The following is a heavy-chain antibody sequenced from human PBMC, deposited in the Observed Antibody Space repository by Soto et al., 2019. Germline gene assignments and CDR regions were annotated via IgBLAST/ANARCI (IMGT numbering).Heavy chain of an antibody. CDR2: IYHSGRT. D-gene: IGHD2-15*01. CDR3: ARWVEVSLDYFDS. CDR1: GGSISNGYYY. Sequence: QVPLQESGPGLVKPSETLSLTCTVSGGSISNGYYYWSWVRQNPGKGLEWIGHIYHSGRTYYNPSLKSRVTISVDTSKNQFSLNLSSVTAADTAVYYCARWVEVSLDYFDSWGQGTPVTVSS. J-gene: IGHJ4*02. V-gene: IGHV4-31*03.